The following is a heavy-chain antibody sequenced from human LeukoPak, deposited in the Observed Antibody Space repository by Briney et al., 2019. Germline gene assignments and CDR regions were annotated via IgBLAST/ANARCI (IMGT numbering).Heavy chain of an antibody. D-gene: IGHD3-3*01. CDR3: ARGYLEWLLDY. V-gene: IGHV4-59*08. CDR1: GGSISSYY. Sequence: SETLSLTCTVSGGSISSYYWSWIRQPPGKGLEWIGYIYYSGSTNYNPSLKSRVTISVDTSKNQFSLKLSSVTAADTAVYYCARGYLEWLLDYWGQGTLVTVSS. CDR2: IYYSGST. J-gene: IGHJ4*02.